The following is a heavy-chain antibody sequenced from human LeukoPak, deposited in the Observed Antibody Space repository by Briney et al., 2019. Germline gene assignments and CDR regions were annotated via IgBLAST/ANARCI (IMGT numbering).Heavy chain of an antibody. CDR2: IWDDGSKK. J-gene: IGHJ5*02. CDR1: GFTFSWYG. V-gene: IGHV3-33*01. D-gene: IGHD1-26*01. CDR3: ARHRPPGNYYSIDP. Sequence: PGGSLRLSCAASGFTFSWYGRQWVGQAPGKGREGVADIWDDGSKKDYEDSVKGRFTSARDNSKKTLYLQMNSLSAEHTAVYYCARHRPPGNYYSIDPWGQGTLVTVS.